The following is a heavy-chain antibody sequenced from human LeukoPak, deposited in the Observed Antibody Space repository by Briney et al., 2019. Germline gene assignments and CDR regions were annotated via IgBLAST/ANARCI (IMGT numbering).Heavy chain of an antibody. CDR2: IYYSGST. D-gene: IGHD6-6*01. CDR3: ARRASIAARVYYYYYMDV. V-gene: IGHV4-38-2*02. CDR1: GYSISSGYY. Sequence: SETLSLTCTVSGYSISSGYYWGWIRQPPGKGLEWIGSIYYSGSTYYNPSLKSRVTISVDTSKNQFSLKLSSVTAADTAVYYCARRASIAARVYYYYYMDVWGKGTTVTVSS. J-gene: IGHJ6*03.